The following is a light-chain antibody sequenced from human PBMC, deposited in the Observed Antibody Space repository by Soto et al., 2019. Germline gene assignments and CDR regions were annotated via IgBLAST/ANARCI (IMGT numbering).Light chain of an antibody. V-gene: IGKV1-39*01. CDR3: QQSYSTPLT. CDR1: QSISSY. CDR2: AAS. J-gene: IGKJ4*01. Sequence: DIQMTQSPSSLSASVGDRVTITCRASQSISSYLNWYQQKPGKAPKLLIYAASSLQSGVPSRVSGSGSGTDFTLTISSLHTEDFATYYCQQSYSTPLTFGGGTKVEIK.